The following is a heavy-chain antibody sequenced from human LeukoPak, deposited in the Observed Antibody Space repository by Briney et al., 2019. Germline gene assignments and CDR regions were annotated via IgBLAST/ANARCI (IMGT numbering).Heavy chain of an antibody. J-gene: IGHJ4*02. CDR1: GLTFSGYW. V-gene: IGHV3-7*01. Sequence: PGGSLRLSCAASGLTFSGYWMDWVRQAPGKGLEWVANINQDGSGKNYVDSVRGRFIISRGNAENSLYLQMNSLRAEDTAVYYCARIVEYNWNYFEPDRHFDYWGQGTLVTVSS. CDR2: INQDGSGK. CDR3: ARIVEYNWNYFEPDRHFDY. D-gene: IGHD1-7*01.